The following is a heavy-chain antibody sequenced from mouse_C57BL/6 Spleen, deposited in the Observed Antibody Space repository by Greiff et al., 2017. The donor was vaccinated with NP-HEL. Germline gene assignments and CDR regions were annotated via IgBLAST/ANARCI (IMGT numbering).Heavy chain of an antibody. CDR1: GFSLTSYG. J-gene: IGHJ4*01. D-gene: IGHD1-1*01. CDR3: AKNAEYYYGSSYGYYYAMDY. CDR2: IWSGGST. Sequence: VKLMESGPGLVQPSQSLSITCTVSGFSLTSYGVHWVRQPPGKGLEWLGVIWSGGSTAYNAAFISSMSISKDNSKSQVFFKMNSLQADDTAIYYCAKNAEYYYGSSYGYYYAMDYWGQGTSVTVSS. V-gene: IGHV2-4*01.